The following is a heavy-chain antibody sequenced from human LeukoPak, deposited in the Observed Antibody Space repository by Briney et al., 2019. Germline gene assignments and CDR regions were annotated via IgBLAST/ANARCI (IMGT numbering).Heavy chain of an antibody. Sequence: QTGGSLRLSCAASGFTVSSNYMSWVRQAPGKGLEWVSVIYSGGSTYYADSVKSRFTISRDNSKNTLYLQMNSLRAEDTAVYYCARAGYSYGYPYYFDYWGQGTLVTVSS. CDR3: ARAGYSYGYPYYFDY. J-gene: IGHJ4*02. D-gene: IGHD5-18*01. V-gene: IGHV3-53*01. CDR2: IYSGGST. CDR1: GFTVSSNY.